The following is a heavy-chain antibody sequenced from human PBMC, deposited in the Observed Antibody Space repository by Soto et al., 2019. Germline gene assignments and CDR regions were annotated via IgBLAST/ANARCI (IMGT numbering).Heavy chain of an antibody. CDR3: AKRSSDCRGDSCYSTLAN. D-gene: IGHD2-15*01. V-gene: IGHV3-23*01. CDR1: GFTFNTYA. Sequence: GGSLRLSCAASGFTFNTYAMAWVRQAPGKGLEWVSGISSSGYNTYYADSVKGRFIISRDNSKSTLDLQMNSLEAGDTAVYYCAKRSSDCRGDSCYSTLANWGQGTLVTVSS. CDR2: ISSSGYNT. J-gene: IGHJ1*01.